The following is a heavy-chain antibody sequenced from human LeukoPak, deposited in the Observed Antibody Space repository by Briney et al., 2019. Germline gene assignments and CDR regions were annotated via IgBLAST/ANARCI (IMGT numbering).Heavy chain of an antibody. CDR2: IYYSGRT. CDR1: GGSISGYY. V-gene: IGHV4-59*01. CDR3: ARDPGDRDGYHNQAWAFDI. D-gene: IGHD5-24*01. J-gene: IGHJ3*02. Sequence: SETLSLTCTVSGGSISGYYWSWIGQPPEKGLEGMGYIYYSGRTNYNPSLKSRVTISVDTSKNQFSLKLSSVTAADTAVYYCARDPGDRDGYHNQAWAFDIWGQGTMVTVSS.